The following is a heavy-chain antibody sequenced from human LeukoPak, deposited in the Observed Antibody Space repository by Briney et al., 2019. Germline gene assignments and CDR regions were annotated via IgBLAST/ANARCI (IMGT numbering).Heavy chain of an antibody. Sequence: PGGSLRLSCAASGFTFSSYAMHWVRQAPGKGLEYVSAISSNGGSTYYANSVKGRFTISRDNSKNTLYLQMGSLRAEDMAVYYCATGHRVAGTDFDYWGQGTLVTVSS. CDR2: ISSNGGST. D-gene: IGHD6-19*01. CDR1: GFTFSSYA. CDR3: ATGHRVAGTDFDY. V-gene: IGHV3-64*01. J-gene: IGHJ4*02.